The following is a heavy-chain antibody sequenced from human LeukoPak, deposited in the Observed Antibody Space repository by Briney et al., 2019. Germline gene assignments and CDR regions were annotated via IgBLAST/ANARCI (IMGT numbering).Heavy chain of an antibody. CDR2: IHGSGNT. D-gene: IGHD3-22*01. Sequence: SDTLSLTCTVSGASISSWYWSWIRQPPGKGLEWIGNIHGSGNTNYNPSLKSRLSMSLDTSRNQLSLNLTSVTAADTAVYYCARQAYDSIGFYDYWGQGTLVTVSS. CDR1: GASISSWY. CDR3: ARQAYDSIGFYDY. V-gene: IGHV4-59*01. J-gene: IGHJ4*02.